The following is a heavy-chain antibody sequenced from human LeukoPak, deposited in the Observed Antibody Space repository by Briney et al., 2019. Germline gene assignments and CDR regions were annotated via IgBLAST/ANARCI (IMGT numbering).Heavy chain of an antibody. CDR3: AGRYCSSTSCYSAPFDY. CDR1: GYTFTGYY. CDR2: INTNSGGT. Sequence: GASVKVSFKASGYTFTGYYMHWVRQPPGQGLEWMGWINTNSGGTNYAQKFQGRVTMTRDTSISTAYMELSRLRSDDTAVYCCAGRYCSSTSCYSAPFDYWGQGTLVTVSS. V-gene: IGHV1-2*02. D-gene: IGHD2-2*01. J-gene: IGHJ4*02.